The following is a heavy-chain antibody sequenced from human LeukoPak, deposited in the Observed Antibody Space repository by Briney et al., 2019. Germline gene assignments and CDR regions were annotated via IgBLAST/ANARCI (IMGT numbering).Heavy chain of an antibody. CDR2: IYTSGST. D-gene: IGHD5-18*01. Sequence: SETLSLTCSVSGGSISSYYWSWIRQPPGKGLEWIGYIYTSGSTDYNPSLKSRVTISLDTSKNQFSLRLSSVTVADTAVYFCARNTAMDYYYYYMDVWGKGTSVTVSS. CDR3: ARNTAMDYYYYYMDV. J-gene: IGHJ6*03. V-gene: IGHV4-4*09. CDR1: GGSISSYY.